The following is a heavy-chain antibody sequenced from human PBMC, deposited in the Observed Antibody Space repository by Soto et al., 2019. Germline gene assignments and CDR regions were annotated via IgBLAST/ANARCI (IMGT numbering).Heavy chain of an antibody. CDR1: GGSFSPYF. Sequence: SETLSLTCAVYGGSFSPYFWSSIRQPPGKGLEWIGEINNSGSTNYNPSLTRRATLSVDTSKNQVSLKLTSVTAADTAVYYCARLASGWQYYYFDFWGRGTPVTVSS. J-gene: IGHJ2*01. CDR3: ARLASGWQYYYFDF. CDR2: INNSGST. V-gene: IGHV4-34*01. D-gene: IGHD6-19*01.